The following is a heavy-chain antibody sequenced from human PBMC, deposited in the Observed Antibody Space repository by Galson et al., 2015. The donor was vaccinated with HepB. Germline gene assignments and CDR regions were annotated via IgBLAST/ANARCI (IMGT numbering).Heavy chain of an antibody. CDR3: ARGPSGLDV. J-gene: IGHJ6*02. CDR2: VNHSGSA. Sequence: TLSLTCAVYGGSFSDYYWSWIRQSPGTGLEWIGEVNHSGSANYKSSLKSRVTMSVDTSKNQFSLKLSSVTAADTAVYFCARGPSGLDVWGQGTTVTVSS. V-gene: IGHV4-34*01. CDR1: GGSFSDYY.